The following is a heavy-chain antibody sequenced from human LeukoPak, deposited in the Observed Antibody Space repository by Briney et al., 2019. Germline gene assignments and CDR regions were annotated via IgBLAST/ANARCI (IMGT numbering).Heavy chain of an antibody. CDR2: IKGDGSEK. J-gene: IGHJ4*02. CDR3: AKDWGYGEAGIDF. D-gene: IGHD6-13*01. CDR1: GFTFSTCW. V-gene: IGHV3-7*04. Sequence: GGTLRLSCAASGFTFSTCWMSWVRQAPGKGLEWVAIIKGDGSEKAYVDSVKGRFSISRDNAENSLYLQMSSLRAEDTAVYYCAKDWGYGEAGIDFWGQGTLVTVSS.